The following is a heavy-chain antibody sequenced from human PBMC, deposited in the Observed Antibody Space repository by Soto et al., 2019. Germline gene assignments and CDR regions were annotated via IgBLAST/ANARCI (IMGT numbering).Heavy chain of an antibody. J-gene: IGHJ6*02. CDR3: ARGHRAMEYYYYYGMDV. CDR2: ISYSGST. CDR1: GGSISSSF. Sequence: SETLSLTCSVSGGSISSSFWSWIRQPPGKELEWIGYISYSGSTTYNPSLKSRITLSIDTSKNQFSLRVASVTAADTAVYYCARGHRAMEYYYYYGMDVWGQGTTVTVSS. V-gene: IGHV4-59*01. D-gene: IGHD5-18*01.